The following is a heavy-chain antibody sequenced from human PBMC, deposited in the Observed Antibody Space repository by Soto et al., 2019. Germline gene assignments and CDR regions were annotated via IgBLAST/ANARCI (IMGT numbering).Heavy chain of an antibody. D-gene: IGHD1-1*01. Sequence: SENLYITCTVSGGSISSGGYYWSWIRQHPGKGLEWIGYIYYSGSAYYNPSLRSRVTISVDTSKNQFSLKLSSVTAADTAVYYCARLTYTTTWHYFDYWGQGTLVTVSS. V-gene: IGHV4-31*03. CDR1: GGSISSGGYY. CDR3: ARLTYTTTWHYFDY. J-gene: IGHJ4*02. CDR2: IYYSGSA.